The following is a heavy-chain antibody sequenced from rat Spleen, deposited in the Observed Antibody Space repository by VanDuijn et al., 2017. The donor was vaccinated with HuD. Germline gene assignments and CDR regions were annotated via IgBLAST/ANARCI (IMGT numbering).Heavy chain of an antibody. CDR2: MWNDGST. V-gene: IGHV2-77*01. D-gene: IGHD1-5*01. CDR1: GFSLTKYG. J-gene: IGHJ3*01. Sequence: QVQMKETGPGLVQTTQTLSVTCTVSGFSLTKYGVHWVRQAPGKGLDWMGIMWNDGSTSYNSDFKSRLSISRDTSKSQVFLKMNSLQTEDTATYFCSRDEYRDNWGFGYWGQGTLVTVSS. CDR3: SRDEYRDNWGFGY.